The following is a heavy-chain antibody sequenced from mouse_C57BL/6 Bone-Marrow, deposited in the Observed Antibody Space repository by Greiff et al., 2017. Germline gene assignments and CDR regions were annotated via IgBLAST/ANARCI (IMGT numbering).Heavy chain of an antibody. Sequence: VKLMESGAELVRPGTSVKMSCKASGYTFTNYWIGWAKQRPGHGLEWIGDIYPGGGYTNYNEKFKGKATLTADKSSSTAYMQFSSLTSEDSAIYYCAIYDGYAWFAYWGQGTLVTVSA. V-gene: IGHV1-63*01. CDR2: IYPGGGYT. CDR1: GYTFTNYW. CDR3: AIYDGYAWFAY. D-gene: IGHD2-3*01. J-gene: IGHJ3*01.